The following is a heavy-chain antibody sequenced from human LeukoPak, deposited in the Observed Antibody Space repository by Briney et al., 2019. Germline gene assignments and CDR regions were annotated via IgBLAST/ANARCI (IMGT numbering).Heavy chain of an antibody. CDR3: ARGTYYYDSSGYYDAFDI. V-gene: IGHV1-2*04. Sequence: ASVKVSCKASGYTFTGYYMHWVRQAPGQGLEWMGWINPNSGGTNYAQKCQGWVTMTRDTSISTAYMELSRLRSDDTAVYYCARGTYYYDSSGYYDAFDIWGQGTMVTVSS. D-gene: IGHD3-22*01. CDR2: INPNSGGT. J-gene: IGHJ3*02. CDR1: GYTFTGYY.